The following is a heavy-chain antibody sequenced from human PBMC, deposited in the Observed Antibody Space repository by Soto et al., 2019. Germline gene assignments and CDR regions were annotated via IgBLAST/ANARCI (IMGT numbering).Heavy chain of an antibody. D-gene: IGHD6-13*01. CDR2: IVPMFGTT. CDR1: GDTFNSYG. V-gene: IGHV1-69*01. CDR3: ARDLADVHLWDAFDV. Sequence: QVQLVQSGPELQKPGSSVKVSCKAPGDTFNSYGISWVRQAPGQGLEWMGGIVPMFGTTNLALKFEDRVTIPADELTTTVYMEIRGLPSEDTAVYYCARDLADVHLWDAFDVWGHGTRVTVSS. J-gene: IGHJ3*01.